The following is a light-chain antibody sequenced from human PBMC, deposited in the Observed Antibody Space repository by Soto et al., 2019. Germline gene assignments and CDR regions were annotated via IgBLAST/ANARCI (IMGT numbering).Light chain of an antibody. J-gene: IGKJ2*02. Sequence: DIQLTQSPSSLSASVGDRVSITCRASQSIGEYLNWYQQKPGKAPKLLIYGASTVHAGAASGFSGSGSGTEFTLTIRSLQREDFATYYCQQSYSVPRTCRQGTRL. CDR1: QSIGEY. CDR2: GAS. V-gene: IGKV1-39*01. CDR3: QQSYSVPRT.